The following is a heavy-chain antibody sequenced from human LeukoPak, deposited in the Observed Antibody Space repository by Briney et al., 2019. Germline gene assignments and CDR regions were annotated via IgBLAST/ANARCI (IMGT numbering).Heavy chain of an antibody. J-gene: IGHJ4*02. D-gene: IGHD2-15*01. CDR1: GYTFTGYY. CDR3: AARYCSGGSCRDPFDY. Sequence: ASVKLSCKASGYTFTGYYMHWVRQAPGHGLEWMGWINPNSGGTNYAQKFQGRVTMTRDTSISTAYMELNRLRSDDTAVYYCAARYCSGGSCRDPFDYWGQGILVTVSS. CDR2: INPNSGGT. V-gene: IGHV1-2*02.